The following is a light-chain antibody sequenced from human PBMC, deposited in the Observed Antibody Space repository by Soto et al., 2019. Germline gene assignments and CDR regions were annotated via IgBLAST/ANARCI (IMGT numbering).Light chain of an antibody. CDR2: GNN. CDR3: QSYDRNLSGVL. J-gene: IGLJ2*01. V-gene: IGLV1-40*01. Sequence: QSVLTQPPSVSGAPGQRVTISCTGSSSNIGAGYDVHWYQQLPGTAPKLLIYGNNNRPSGVPDRFSGSKSGTSASLAIAGLQAEDEADYYCQSYDRNLSGVLFGGGTKVTVL. CDR1: SSNIGAGYD.